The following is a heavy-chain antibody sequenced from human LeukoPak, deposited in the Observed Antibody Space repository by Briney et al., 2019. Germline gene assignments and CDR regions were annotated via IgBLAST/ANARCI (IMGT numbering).Heavy chain of an antibody. V-gene: IGHV1-46*01. Sequence: GASVKVSCKASGYTFTSYYMHWVRQAPGQGLEWMGIINPSGGSTSYAQKFQGRVTMTRDTSTSTVYMELSSLRSEDTAVYYCASWTGYCGGGCYSNDAFDIWGQGTMVTVSS. CDR1: GYTFTSYY. CDR2: INPSGGST. J-gene: IGHJ3*02. D-gene: IGHD2-21*02. CDR3: ASWTGYCGGGCYSNDAFDI.